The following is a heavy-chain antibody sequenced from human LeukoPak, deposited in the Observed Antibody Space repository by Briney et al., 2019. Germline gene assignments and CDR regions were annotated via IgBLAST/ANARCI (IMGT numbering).Heavy chain of an antibody. Sequence: GGSLRLSCAASGFTLSSYGMHWVRQAPGKGLEWVAVISYDGSNKYYADSVKGRFTISRDNSKNTLYLQMNSLRAEDTAVYYCAKPVVVVAATLPVWFDPWGQGTLVTVSS. V-gene: IGHV3-30*18. CDR2: ISYDGSNK. CDR1: GFTLSSYG. J-gene: IGHJ5*02. D-gene: IGHD2-15*01. CDR3: AKPVVVVAATLPVWFDP.